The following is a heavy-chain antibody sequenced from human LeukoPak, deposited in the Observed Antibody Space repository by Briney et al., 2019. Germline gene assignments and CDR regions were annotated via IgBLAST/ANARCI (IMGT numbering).Heavy chain of an antibody. D-gene: IGHD3-9*01. CDR2: ISAYNGNT. CDR1: GYTFTSYG. V-gene: IGHV1-18*01. CDR3: ARDLDPDILTPTYPSFDY. J-gene: IGHJ4*02. Sequence: ASVKVSCTASGYTFTSYGISWVRQAPGQGLEWMGWISAYNGNTNYAQKLQGRVTITADESTSTAYMELSSLRSEDTAVYYCARDLDPDILTPTYPSFDYWGQGTLVTVSS.